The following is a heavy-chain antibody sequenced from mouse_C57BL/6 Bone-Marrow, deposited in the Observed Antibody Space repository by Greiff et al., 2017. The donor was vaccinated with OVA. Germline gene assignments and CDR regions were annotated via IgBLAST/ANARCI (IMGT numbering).Heavy chain of an antibody. D-gene: IGHD4-1*01. CDR1: GFTFSSYA. V-gene: IGHV5-4*01. J-gene: IGHJ2*01. Sequence: EVKLVESGGGLVKPGGSLKLSCAASGFTFSSYAMSWVRQTPEKRLEWVASISDGGSYTYYPDNVKGRFTISRDNAKNNLYLQMSHLKSEDTAMYYCERDRWESLDYWGQGTTLTVCS. CDR3: ERDRWESLDY. CDR2: ISDGGSYT.